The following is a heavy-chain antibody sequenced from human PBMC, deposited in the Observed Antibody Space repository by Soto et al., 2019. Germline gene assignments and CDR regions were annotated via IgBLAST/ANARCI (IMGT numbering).Heavy chain of an antibody. CDR1: GYGLPNYL. D-gene: IGHD6-13*01. J-gene: IGHJ6*02. V-gene: IGHV5-51*01. CDR3: ARRGQQAVSNQYQYYVMDA. Sequence: PGESPKTFCTTPGYGLPNYLNGLVRPGSGEGVEWMGLIYPAYSNTNYSPSSQGQVTITAVTTVSTAVLQSTNLKAADTAIYYCARRGQQAVSNQYQYYVMDAWGQGTTVTVSS. CDR2: IYPAYSNT.